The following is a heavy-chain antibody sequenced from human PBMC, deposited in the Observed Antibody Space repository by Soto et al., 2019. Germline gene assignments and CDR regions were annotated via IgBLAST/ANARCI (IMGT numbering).Heavy chain of an antibody. CDR1: GGSISSYY. J-gene: IGHJ3*02. D-gene: IGHD3-10*01. CDR3: ARVWGGAFDI. Sequence: SETLSLTCTVSGGSISSYYWSWIRQPPGKGLKWIGYIYYSGSTNYNPSLKSRVNKSVDTSKNHFSLKLSSVTAADTAVYYCARVWGGAFDIWGQGTMDT. CDR2: IYYSGST. V-gene: IGHV4-59*01.